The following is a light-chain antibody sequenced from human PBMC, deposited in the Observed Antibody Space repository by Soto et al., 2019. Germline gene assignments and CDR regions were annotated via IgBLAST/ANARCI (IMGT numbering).Light chain of an antibody. Sequence: QSALTQPASVSGSPGQSITISYTGTSSDVGSYNLVSWYQQHPAKAPKLMIYEGSKRPSGVSNRFSGSKSGNTASLTISGIQAEFEADYYCCSHAGSSTFDVVFGGGTKLTVL. CDR2: EGS. J-gene: IGLJ2*01. CDR1: SSDVGSYNL. CDR3: CSHAGSSTFDVV. V-gene: IGLV2-23*03.